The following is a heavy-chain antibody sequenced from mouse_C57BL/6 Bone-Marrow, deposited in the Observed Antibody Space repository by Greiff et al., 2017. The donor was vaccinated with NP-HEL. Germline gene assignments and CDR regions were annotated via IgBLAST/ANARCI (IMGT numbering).Heavy chain of an antibody. D-gene: IGHD1-1*01. V-gene: IGHV1-19*01. CDR3: AYYGSKGFDY. Sequence: EVKLLESGPVLVKPGASVKMSCKASGYTFTDYYMNWVKQSHGKSLEWIGVINPYNGGTSYNQKFKGKATLTVDKSSSTAYMELNSLTSEDSAVYYCAYYGSKGFDYWGQGTTLTVSS. J-gene: IGHJ2*01. CDR2: INPYNGGT. CDR1: GYTFTDYY.